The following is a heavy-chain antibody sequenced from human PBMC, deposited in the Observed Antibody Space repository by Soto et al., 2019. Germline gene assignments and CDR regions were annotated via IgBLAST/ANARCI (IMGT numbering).Heavy chain of an antibody. CDR1: GYSFTSYW. V-gene: IGHV5-10-1*01. D-gene: IGHD3-10*01. CDR2: IDPSDSYT. CDR3: ARDHLTYYYGSGRDYYYGMDV. Sequence: PGESLKISCNGSGYSFTSYWISWVRQMPGKGLEWMGRIDPSDSYTNYSPSFQGHVTISADKSISTAYLQWSSLKASDTAMYYCARDHLTYYYGSGRDYYYGMDVWGQGTTVTVSS. J-gene: IGHJ6*02.